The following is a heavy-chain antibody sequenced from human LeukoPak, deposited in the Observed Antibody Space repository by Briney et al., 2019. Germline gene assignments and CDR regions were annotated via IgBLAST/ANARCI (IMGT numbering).Heavy chain of an antibody. Sequence: SETLSLTCTVSGSISGYYWSWIRPPPGKGLGWIGYIYTSGSTNYNPSLERRVTISVDTSKNQFPLDLSSVPAADTAVYYCARQKCTSTSCLTKNAFDIWGQGTMVTVSS. V-gene: IGHV4-4*09. CDR3: ARQKCTSTSCLTKNAFDI. J-gene: IGHJ3*02. CDR1: GSISGYY. D-gene: IGHD2-2*01. CDR2: IYTSGST.